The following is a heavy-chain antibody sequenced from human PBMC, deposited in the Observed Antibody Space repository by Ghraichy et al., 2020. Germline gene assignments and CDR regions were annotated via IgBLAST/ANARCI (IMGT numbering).Heavy chain of an antibody. V-gene: IGHV3-9*01. CDR1: GFTFDDYV. J-gene: IGHJ4*02. Sequence: GGSLRLSCAASGFTFDDYVMHWVRQAPGKGLEWVSGISWNSGSIGYADSVKGRFTISRDNAKNSLYLQMNSLRAEDTALYYCAKTARDIVVVPAAIGGFDYWGQGTLVTVSS. CDR2: ISWNSGSI. D-gene: IGHD2-2*01. CDR3: AKTARDIVVVPAAIGGFDY.